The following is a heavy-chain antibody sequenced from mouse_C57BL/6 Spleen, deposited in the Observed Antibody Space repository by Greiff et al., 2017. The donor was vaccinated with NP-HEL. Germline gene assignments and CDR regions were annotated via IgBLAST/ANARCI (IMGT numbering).Heavy chain of an antibody. CDR1: GYTFTDYN. J-gene: IGHJ4*01. CDR3: ARKGSSGYWAMDY. Sequence: VQLKESGPELVKPGASVKIPCKASGYTFTDYNMDWVKQSHGKSLEWIGDINPNNGGTIYNQKFKGKATLTVDKSSSTAYMELRSLTSEDTAVYYCARKGSSGYWAMDYWGQGTSVTVSS. V-gene: IGHV1-18*01. CDR2: INPNNGGT. D-gene: IGHD3-2*02.